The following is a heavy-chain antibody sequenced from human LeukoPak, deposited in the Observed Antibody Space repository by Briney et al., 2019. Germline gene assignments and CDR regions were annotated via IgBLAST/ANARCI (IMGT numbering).Heavy chain of an antibody. J-gene: IGHJ4*02. Sequence: GGSLRLSCAASGFTFSSYWMSWVRQAPGKGLEWVANIKQDGSEKYYVDSVKGRFTISRDNAKNSLCLQMNSLRAEDTAVYYCARYYDFWSGYYRGIDYWGQGTLVTVSS. D-gene: IGHD3-3*01. CDR2: IKQDGSEK. V-gene: IGHV3-7*01. CDR3: ARYYDFWSGYYRGIDY. CDR1: GFTFSSYW.